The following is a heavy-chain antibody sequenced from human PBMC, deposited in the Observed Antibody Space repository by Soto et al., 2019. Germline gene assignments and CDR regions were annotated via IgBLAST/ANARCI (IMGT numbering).Heavy chain of an antibody. J-gene: IGHJ6*02. CDR2: INHSGST. CDR3: ARGLGTIFGVVIIPYYYYGMDV. CDR1: GGSFSGYY. Sequence: SEPLSLTCAVYGGSFSGYYWSWIRQPPGKGLEWIGEINHSGSTNYNPSLKSRVTISVDTSKNQFSLKLSSVTAADTAVYYCARGLGTIFGVVIIPYYYYGMDVWGQGTTVTVSS. D-gene: IGHD3-3*01. V-gene: IGHV4-34*01.